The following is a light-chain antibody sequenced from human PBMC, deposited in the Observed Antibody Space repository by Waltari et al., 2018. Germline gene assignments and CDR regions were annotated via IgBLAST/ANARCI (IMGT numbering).Light chain of an antibody. V-gene: IGLV1-47*01. J-gene: IGLJ3*02. CDR3: ASWDDSLSGWV. CDR1: SSNIGSDY. Sequence: QSVLTQPPSASGTPGQRVTISCSGSSSNIGSDYVYWFQQLPGTAPKLLSYKNNQRPSGVPDRCSGSKLGTSASLAISGLRSEDEADYYCASWDDSLSGWVFGGGTKLTLL. CDR2: KNN.